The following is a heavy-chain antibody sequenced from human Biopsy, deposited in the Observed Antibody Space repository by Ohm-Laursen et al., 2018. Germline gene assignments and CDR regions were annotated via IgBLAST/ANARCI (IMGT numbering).Heavy chain of an antibody. V-gene: IGHV3-33*04. Sequence: SLRLSCAASGFTFGHYAMHWVRQAPGKGLEWISLIWYDGTNEDYADSVKGRFTISRGNSKNTRYLQINTLTLEDTAFYYCARGLSSGWYGYFDVWGRGTLVTVSS. D-gene: IGHD6-19*01. J-gene: IGHJ2*01. CDR3: ARGLSSGWYGYFDV. CDR2: IWYDGTNE. CDR1: GFTFGHYA.